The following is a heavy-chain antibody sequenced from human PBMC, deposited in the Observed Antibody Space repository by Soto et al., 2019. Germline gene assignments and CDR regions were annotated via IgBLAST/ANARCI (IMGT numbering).Heavy chain of an antibody. V-gene: IGHV3-30-3*01. Sequence: GGSLRLSCAASGFTFSSYAMHWVRQAPGKGLEWVAVISYDGSNKYYADSVKGRFTISRDNSKNTLYLQMNSLRAEDTAVYYCARVGRVGARDHQALDIWGQGTMVTVSS. CDR3: ARVGRVGARDHQALDI. CDR1: GFTFSSYA. D-gene: IGHD1-26*01. J-gene: IGHJ3*02. CDR2: ISYDGSNK.